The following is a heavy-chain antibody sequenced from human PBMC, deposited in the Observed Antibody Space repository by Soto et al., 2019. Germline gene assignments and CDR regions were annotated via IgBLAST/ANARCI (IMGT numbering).Heavy chain of an antibody. Sequence: QLQLQESGPGLVRPSEILSPSCSVFGESISSSSYFWGWVRQSPGKGPEWIGSSFFGGATYYNPSLKSRATISVDASKNQLSLNLRSVTAADTAIYYCARETYGDYVGYFDPWGQGTLVTVSS. J-gene: IGHJ5*02. D-gene: IGHD4-17*01. V-gene: IGHV4-39*02. CDR3: ARETYGDYVGYFDP. CDR2: SFFGGAT. CDR1: GESISSSSYF.